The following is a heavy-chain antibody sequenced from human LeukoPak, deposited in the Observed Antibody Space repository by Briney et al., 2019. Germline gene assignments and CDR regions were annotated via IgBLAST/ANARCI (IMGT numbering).Heavy chain of an antibody. D-gene: IGHD1-26*01. CDR3: ARDLKGGSSNFDY. CDR2: INPNSGGT. J-gene: IGHJ4*02. Sequence: ASVKVPCKASGYTFAGYYMHWVRQAPGQGLEWMGRINPNSGGTNYAQKFQGRVTMTRDTSISTAYMELRRLRSEDTDVYYCARDLKGGSSNFDYWGQGTLVTVS. V-gene: IGHV1-2*05. CDR1: GYTFAGYY.